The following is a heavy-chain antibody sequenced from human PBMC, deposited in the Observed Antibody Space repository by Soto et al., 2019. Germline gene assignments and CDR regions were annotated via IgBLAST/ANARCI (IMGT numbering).Heavy chain of an antibody. CDR3: ARALTHTMDTAMAY. CDR2: ISYDGSNK. D-gene: IGHD5-18*01. J-gene: IGHJ4*02. Sequence: GGSLIICCASSGVTFSSYCMHWVRQAPGKGLEWVAVISYDGSNKYYADSVKGRFTISRDNSKNTLYLQMNSLRAEDTAVYYCARALTHTMDTAMAYWGQGTLVNVSS. CDR1: GVTFSSYC. V-gene: IGHV3-30-3*01.